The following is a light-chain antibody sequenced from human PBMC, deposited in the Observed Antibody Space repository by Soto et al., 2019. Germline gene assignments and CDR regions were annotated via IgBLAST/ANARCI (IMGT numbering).Light chain of an antibody. V-gene: IGKV1-39*01. CDR2: AAS. Sequence: DIQMTQSPASLSASVGDRVTITCRASQSIRSYLNWYQQKPGKAPKLLIYAASSLQSGGPSRFSGSGSGTAFSLTISSLQPEDFATYYCQQSYSTLPYTFGHGNKLEIK. CDR1: QSIRSY. CDR3: QQSYSTLPYT. J-gene: IGKJ2*01.